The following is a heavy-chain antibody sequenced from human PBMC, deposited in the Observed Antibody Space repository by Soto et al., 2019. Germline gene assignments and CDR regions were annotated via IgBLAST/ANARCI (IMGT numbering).Heavy chain of an antibody. J-gene: IGHJ5*02. V-gene: IGHV1-69*06. Sequence: QVQLVQSGAEVKKPGASVKVSCKASGYTFTGYYMHWVRQAPGQGLEWMGWINPIFGTANYAQKFQGRVTITADKSTSTAYMELSSLRSEDTAVYYCAGYCSGGSCYYWFDPWGQGTLVTVSS. CDR1: GYTFTGYY. CDR2: INPIFGTA. D-gene: IGHD2-15*01. CDR3: AGYCSGGSCYYWFDP.